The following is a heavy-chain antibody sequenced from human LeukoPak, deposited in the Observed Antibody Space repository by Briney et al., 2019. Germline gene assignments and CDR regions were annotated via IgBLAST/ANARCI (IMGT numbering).Heavy chain of an antibody. Sequence: GTSLRLSCQTSGVTFSHYGMHWGRQAPGKGLEWVAVIWSDGTNQYYADSVKGRFTISRDNFKNMVSLQMNRLRAEDTAVYYCAKGAQREFDYSSSLEHWGQGSLVTVSS. D-gene: IGHD4-11*01. J-gene: IGHJ4*02. CDR2: IWSDGTNQ. CDR3: AKGAQREFDYSSSLEH. V-gene: IGHV3-33*03. CDR1: GVTFSHYG.